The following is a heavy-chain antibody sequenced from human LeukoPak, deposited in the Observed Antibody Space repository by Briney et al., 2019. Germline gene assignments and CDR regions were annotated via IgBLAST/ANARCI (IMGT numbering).Heavy chain of an antibody. Sequence: SETLSLTCAVSGGSISSSSYYWGWIRQPPGKGLEWIGSIYYSGSTYYNPSLKSRVTISVDTSKNQFSLKLSSVTAADTAVYYXXXXXXSWYPYYYYYMDVWGKGTTVTVSS. V-gene: IGHV4-39*07. CDR1: GGSISSSSYY. CDR2: IYYSGST. D-gene: IGHD6-13*01. CDR3: XXXXXSWYPYYYYYMDV. J-gene: IGHJ6*03.